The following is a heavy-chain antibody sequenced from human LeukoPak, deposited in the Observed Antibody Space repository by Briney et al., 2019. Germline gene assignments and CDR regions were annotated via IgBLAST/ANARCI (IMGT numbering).Heavy chain of an antibody. CDR3: AREALVTMIVVVRGNWFDP. CDR2: INPNSGGT. J-gene: IGHJ5*02. V-gene: IGHV1-2*02. D-gene: IGHD3-22*01. Sequence: ASVKVSCKASGYTLSGDYMYWVRQAPGQGLELMGWINPNSGGTNYEQKFQGRVTMTRDTSISTAYMELSRLRSDDTAMYYCAREALVTMIVVVRGNWFDPWGQGTLVTVSS. CDR1: GYTLSGDY.